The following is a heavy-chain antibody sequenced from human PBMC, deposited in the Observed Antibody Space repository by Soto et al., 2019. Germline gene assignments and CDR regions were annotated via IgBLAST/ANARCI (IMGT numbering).Heavy chain of an antibody. D-gene: IGHD3-10*01. J-gene: IGHJ4*02. CDR3: ARDLTLGSGFGELHLLFDY. CDR1: GFTFSSYA. CDR2: ISYDGSNK. V-gene: IGHV3-30-3*01. Sequence: GGSLRLSCAASGFTFSSYAMHWVRQAPGKGLEWVAVISYDGSNKYYADSVKGRFTISRDNSKNTLYLQMNSLRAEDTAVYYCARDLTLGSGFGELHLLFDYWGQGTLVTVSS.